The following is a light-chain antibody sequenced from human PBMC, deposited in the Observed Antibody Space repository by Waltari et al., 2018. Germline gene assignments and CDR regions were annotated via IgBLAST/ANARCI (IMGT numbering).Light chain of an antibody. J-gene: IGLJ3*02. CDR3: QTWGTGIRV. CDR1: SGHLNYV. V-gene: IGLV4-69*01. Sequence: QVVLTQSPSASASLGASVKLTCTLTSGHLNYVIAWLQEQPQQGPRYLMKINSDGTHTKGDGIPDRFSGSSSGTERYLTISSLHSEDEAGYYCQTWGTGIRVFGGGTKLTVL. CDR2: INSDGTH.